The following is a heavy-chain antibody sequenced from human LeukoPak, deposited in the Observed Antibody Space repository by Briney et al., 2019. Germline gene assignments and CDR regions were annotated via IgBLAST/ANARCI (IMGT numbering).Heavy chain of an antibody. J-gene: IGHJ6*03. CDR2: INPYNGHT. CDR3: ARAHLQLWLGDDYYYYMDV. CDR1: GYTLNSYG. D-gene: IGHD3-16*01. V-gene: IGHV1-18*01. Sequence: ASVKVSRKASGYTLNSYGFTWVRQAPGQGLEWVGWINPYNGHTDYAQQMKGRVTMSTDPSTKTAYMERRSLRPDATAVYYCARAHLQLWLGDDYYYYMDVWGKGTTVTVSS.